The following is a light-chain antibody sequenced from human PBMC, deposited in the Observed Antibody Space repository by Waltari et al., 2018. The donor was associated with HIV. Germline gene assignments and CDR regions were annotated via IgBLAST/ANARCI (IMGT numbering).Light chain of an antibody. CDR3: STYTGTNTHVV. CDR2: EVT. J-gene: IGLJ2*01. CDR1: DVGGYNF. V-gene: IGLV2-14*01. Sequence: QSALTQPASVSGSPGQSITISCSDVGGYNFVSWYRQFPGKAPKLIIFEVTSRPSGVSTRFSGSKSVNTASLTISGLQADDEAIYYCSTYTGTNTHVVFGGGTTVTVL.